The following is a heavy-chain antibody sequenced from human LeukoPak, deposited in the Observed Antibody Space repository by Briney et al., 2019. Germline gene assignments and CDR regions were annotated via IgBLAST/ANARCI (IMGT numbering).Heavy chain of an antibody. J-gene: IGHJ4*02. V-gene: IGHV3-30*02. CDR3: AKDRVPAAIRAAALFDY. Sequence: PGGSLRPSCAASGFTFSSYGMHWVRQAPGKGLEWVAFIRYDGSNKYYADSVKGRFTISRDNSKNTLYLQMNSLRAEDTAVYYCAKDRVPAAIRAAALFDYWGQGTLVTVSS. CDR1: GFTFSSYG. CDR2: IRYDGSNK. D-gene: IGHD2-2*02.